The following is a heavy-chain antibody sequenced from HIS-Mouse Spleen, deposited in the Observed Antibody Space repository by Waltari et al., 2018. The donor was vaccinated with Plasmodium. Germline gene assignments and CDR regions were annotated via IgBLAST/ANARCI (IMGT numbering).Heavy chain of an antibody. CDR2: INPSGGST. V-gene: IGHV1-46*03. CDR3: ARDCGSPGSSSSYYYGMDV. D-gene: IGHD6-6*01. J-gene: IGHJ6*02. Sequence: QVQLVQSGAEVKKPGASVKVSCKASGYTFTSYYMHWVRQAPGQGLEWMGIINPSGGSTSYAQKFQGRVTMTRDTSTSTVYMELSSLRSEDTAVYYCARDCGSPGSSSSYYYGMDVWGQGTTVTVSS. CDR1: GYTFTSYY.